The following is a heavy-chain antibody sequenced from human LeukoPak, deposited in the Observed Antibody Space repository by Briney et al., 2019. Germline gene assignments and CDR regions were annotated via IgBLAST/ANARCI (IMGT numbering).Heavy chain of an antibody. CDR1: GFTFGDYA. Sequence: GGSLRLSCSASGFTFGDYAMSWVSQAPGKGLEWVGFIRSKAYGGTTEYAASVEGRFSISRDDSKSIAYLQMNSPKTEDTAVYYCSRDLNWSFDYWGQGILVTVSS. J-gene: IGHJ4*02. CDR2: IRSKAYGGTT. CDR3: SRDLNWSFDY. D-gene: IGHD1-1*01. V-gene: IGHV3-49*04.